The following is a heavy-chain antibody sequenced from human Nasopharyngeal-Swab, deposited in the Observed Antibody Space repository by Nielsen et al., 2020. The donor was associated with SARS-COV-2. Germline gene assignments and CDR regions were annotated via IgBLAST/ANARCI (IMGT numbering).Heavy chain of an antibody. D-gene: IGHD3-22*01. CDR1: GGSISSYY. V-gene: IGHV4-59*13. CDR2: IYYSGST. J-gene: IGHJ4*02. CDR3: ARATRSGYYQTYYFDY. Sequence: SETLSLTCTVSGGSISSYYWSWIRQPSGKGLEWIGYIYYSGSTNYNPSLKSRVTISVDTSKNQFSLKLSSVTAADTAVYYCARATRSGYYQTYYFDYWGQGTLVTVSS.